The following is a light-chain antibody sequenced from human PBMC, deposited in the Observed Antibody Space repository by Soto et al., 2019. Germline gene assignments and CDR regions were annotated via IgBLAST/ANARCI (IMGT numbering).Light chain of an antibody. CDR1: QSISTY. J-gene: IGKJ1*01. CDR2: AAF. Sequence: DIQMSQSPSSLSASVGDRVTTTCRASQSISTYLHWYQQKPGKAPKLLIYAAFSLQSGVPSRFSGSGSGTDFTLTISSLQPEDFATYYCQQSYSTPRTFGQGTKVDIK. V-gene: IGKV1-39*01. CDR3: QQSYSTPRT.